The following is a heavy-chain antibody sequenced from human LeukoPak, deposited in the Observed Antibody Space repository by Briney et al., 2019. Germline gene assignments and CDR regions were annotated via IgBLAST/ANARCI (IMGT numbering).Heavy chain of an antibody. V-gene: IGHV3-74*01. CDR1: RFTFSNFW. D-gene: IGHD1-26*01. CDR3: ARDRGGSYASDY. Sequence: GGSLRLSCVESRFTFSNFWMHWVRQAPGKGLVWVSHINTDGSSTSYADSVKGRFTISRDNAKNTLYLQMNGLRVEDTAVYYCARDRGGSYASDYWGQGALVTVSS. J-gene: IGHJ4*02. CDR2: INTDGSST.